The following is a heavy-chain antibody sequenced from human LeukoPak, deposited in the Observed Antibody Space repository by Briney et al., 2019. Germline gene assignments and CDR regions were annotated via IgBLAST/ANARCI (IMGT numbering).Heavy chain of an antibody. Sequence: GALRLSCAASGFTFSSYAMTWVRQAPGEGVEGGSTISGSGGSAYNADSVKGRFTISRDNSKNTLYLQMNSLRVEDTAVYYCAKGPQYDFWSGHASWFDPWGQGSLVTVSS. V-gene: IGHV3-23*01. J-gene: IGHJ5*02. CDR3: AKGPQYDFWSGHASWFDP. D-gene: IGHD3-3*01. CDR1: GFTFSSYA. CDR2: ISGSGGSA.